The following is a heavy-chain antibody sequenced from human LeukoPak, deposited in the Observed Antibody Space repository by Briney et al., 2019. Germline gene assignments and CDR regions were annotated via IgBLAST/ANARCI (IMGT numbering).Heavy chain of an antibody. CDR3: ARDQSSGVFDY. Sequence: ASVKVSCKASGYTFTGYYMHWVRQAPGQGLEWMGWINPNSGGTNYAQKLQGRVTMTTDTSTSTAYMELRSLGSDDTAVYYCARDQSSGVFDYWGQGTLVTVSS. CDR1: GYTFTGYY. D-gene: IGHD3-10*01. J-gene: IGHJ4*02. V-gene: IGHV1-2*02. CDR2: INPNSGGT.